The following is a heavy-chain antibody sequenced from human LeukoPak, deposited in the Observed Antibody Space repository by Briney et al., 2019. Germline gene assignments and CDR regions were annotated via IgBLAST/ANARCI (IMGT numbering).Heavy chain of an antibody. J-gene: IGHJ6*02. CDR1: GFTFSSYS. Sequence: PGGSLRLSCAASGFTFSSYSMNWVRQAPGKGLEWVSSISSSSSYIYYADSVKGRFTISRDNAKNSLYLQMNSLRAEDTAVYYCASYSSSSYYYSMDVWGQGTTVTVSS. CDR2: ISSSSSYI. D-gene: IGHD6-13*01. V-gene: IGHV3-21*01. CDR3: ASYSSSSYYYSMDV.